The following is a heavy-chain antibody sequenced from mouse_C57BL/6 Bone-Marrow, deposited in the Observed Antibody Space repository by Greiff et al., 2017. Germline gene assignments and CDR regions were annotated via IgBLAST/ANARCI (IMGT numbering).Heavy chain of an antibody. CDR1: GYTFTDYN. CDR3: ARGIYYDYLYYFDY. J-gene: IGHJ2*01. Sequence: VQLQQSGPELVKPGASVKIPCKASGYTFTDYNMDWVKQSHGKSLEWIGDINPNNGGTIYNQKFKGKATLTVDKSSSTDYMELRSLTSEDTAVYYCARGIYYDYLYYFDYWGQGTTLTVSS. CDR2: INPNNGGT. D-gene: IGHD2-4*01. V-gene: IGHV1-18*01.